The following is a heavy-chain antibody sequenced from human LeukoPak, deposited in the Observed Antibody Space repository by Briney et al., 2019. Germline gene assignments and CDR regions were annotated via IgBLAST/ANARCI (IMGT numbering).Heavy chain of an antibody. D-gene: IGHD3-10*01. J-gene: IGHJ6*02. V-gene: IGHV1-69*04. CDR3: ARDSGSSDLWFGELLSNYYYYGMDV. CDR1: GGTFSSYA. CDR2: IIPILCIA. Sequence: SVKVSCKASGGTFSSYAISWVRQAPGQGLEWMGRIIPILCIANYAQKFQGRVTITANKSTSTAYMELRSLRSEDTAVYYCARDSGSSDLWFGELLSNYYYYGMDVWGQGTTVTVSS.